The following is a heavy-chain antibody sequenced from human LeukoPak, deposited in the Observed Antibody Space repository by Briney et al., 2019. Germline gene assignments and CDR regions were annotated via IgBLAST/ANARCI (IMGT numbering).Heavy chain of an antibody. D-gene: IGHD1-26*01. J-gene: IGHJ6*02. Sequence: GGSLRLSCAASGFTFSSYAMSWVRQAPGKGLEWVSAISGSGGSTYYADSVKGRFTISRDNSKNTLYLQMNSLRAEDTAVYYCAKDRGDDSGSYSYYYYGMDVWGQGTTVTVSS. CDR1: GFTFSSYA. CDR2: ISGSGGST. CDR3: AKDRGDDSGSYSYYYYGMDV. V-gene: IGHV3-23*01.